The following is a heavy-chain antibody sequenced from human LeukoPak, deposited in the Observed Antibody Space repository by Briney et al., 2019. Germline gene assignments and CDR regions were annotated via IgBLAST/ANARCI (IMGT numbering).Heavy chain of an antibody. CDR1: GLTFSNYA. CDR2: ISGSGGST. Sequence: GGSLRLSCAASGLTFSNYAMSWVRQAPGKGLEWVSGISGSGGSTYYADSVKGRFITSRDNSKNTLYLQMNSLRAEDTAAYYCARASYSGSYSPFDYWGQGTLVTVSS. CDR3: ARASYSGSYSPFDY. J-gene: IGHJ4*02. V-gene: IGHV3-23*01. D-gene: IGHD1-26*01.